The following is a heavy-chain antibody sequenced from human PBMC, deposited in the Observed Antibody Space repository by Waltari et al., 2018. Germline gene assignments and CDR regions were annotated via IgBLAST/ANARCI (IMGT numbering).Heavy chain of an antibody. D-gene: IGHD3-16*02. Sequence: QVRLQQWGTGLLKPSETLSLTCAVYGESFSGLYWRWIGQPPGKGLEWIGEIYHDGSTNYNPSLKGRVTMAVDTSKNQFSLNLRSVTAADTAVYYCARAPFGGYDYVGGTYRYFYYYMDVWGKGTTVAVSS. CDR1: GESFSGLY. CDR2: IYHDGST. CDR3: ARAPFGGYDYVGGTYRYFYYYMDV. J-gene: IGHJ6*03. V-gene: IGHV4-34*01.